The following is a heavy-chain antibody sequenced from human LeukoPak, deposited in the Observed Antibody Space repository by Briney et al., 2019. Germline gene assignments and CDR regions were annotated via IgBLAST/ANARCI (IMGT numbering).Heavy chain of an antibody. J-gene: IGHJ4*02. CDR1: GAPISRFF. CDR3: VQSIGWPGFDY. Sequence: SETLSLTCTTSGAPISRFFWSWVRQPPGKGLEWIGNIYNGVPTFFNPSLKSRVSISVDTSKGQFSLQLASVTAADTAVYYCVQSIGWPGFDYWGQGILVTVSS. D-gene: IGHD6-19*01. CDR2: IYNGVPT. V-gene: IGHV4-4*09.